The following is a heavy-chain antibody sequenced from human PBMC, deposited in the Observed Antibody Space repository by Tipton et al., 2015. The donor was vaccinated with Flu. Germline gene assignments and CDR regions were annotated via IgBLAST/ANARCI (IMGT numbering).Heavy chain of an antibody. V-gene: IGHV4-34*01. CDR2: INHSGTT. CDR3: ARDLWNDRRAYYYYGVDV. J-gene: IGHJ6*01. D-gene: IGHD1-1*01. CDR1: GGSFSGYY. Sequence: GLVKPSETLSLTCAVYGGSFSGYYWSWIRQPPGKGLEWIGEINHSGTTYYNPSLKSRVTISIDPSKNQFSLDLASLTAADTAVYYCARDLWNDRRAYYYYGVDVWGQGTSVTVPS.